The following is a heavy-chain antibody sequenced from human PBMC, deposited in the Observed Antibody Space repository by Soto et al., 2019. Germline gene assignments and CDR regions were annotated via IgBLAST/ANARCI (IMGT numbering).Heavy chain of an antibody. CDR1: GGSIISYY. Sequence: PSETLSLTCTVSGGSIISYYWSWIRQPPGKGLEWIGYIYYSVSTNYNPSLKSRVTISVDTSKNQFSLKLSSVTAADTAVYYCARGSVIYGMDVWGQGTTVTVS. CDR2: IYYSVST. V-gene: IGHV4-59*01. CDR3: ARGSVIYGMDV. J-gene: IGHJ6*02. D-gene: IGHD3-10*01.